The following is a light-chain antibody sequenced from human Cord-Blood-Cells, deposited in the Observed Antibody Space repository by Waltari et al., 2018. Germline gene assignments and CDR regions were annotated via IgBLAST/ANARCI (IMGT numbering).Light chain of an antibody. CDR2: AAS. CDR1: QIISSY. V-gene: IGKV1-39*01. J-gene: IGKJ1*01. Sequence: DIQMTQSPSSLSASVADRVTITCRASQIISSYLNWYQQKPGKAPKLLIYAASSLQSGVPSRFSGSGSGTDFTLTISSLQPEDFATYYCQQSYSTLWTFGQGTKVEIK. CDR3: QQSYSTLWT.